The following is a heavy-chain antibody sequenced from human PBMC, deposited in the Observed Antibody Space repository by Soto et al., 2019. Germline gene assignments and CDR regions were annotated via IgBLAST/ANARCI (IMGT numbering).Heavy chain of an antibody. Sequence: GGSLRLSCAASGFTFSSYDMHWVRQATGKGLEWVSAIGTAGDTYYPGSVKGRFTISRENAKNSLYLQMNSLRAEDTAVYYCARLPSRQQLANYYYGMDVWGQGTTVTVSS. CDR3: ARLPSRQQLANYYYGMDV. J-gene: IGHJ6*02. CDR1: GFTFSSYD. D-gene: IGHD6-13*01. CDR2: IGTAGDT. V-gene: IGHV3-13*01.